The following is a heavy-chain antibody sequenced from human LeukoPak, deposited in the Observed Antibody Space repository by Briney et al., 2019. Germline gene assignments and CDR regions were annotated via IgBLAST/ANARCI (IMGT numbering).Heavy chain of an antibody. J-gene: IGHJ4*02. CDR3: ARVGGGRPYSSSWYGPYYFDY. V-gene: IGHV1-2*02. CDR2: INPNSGGT. CDR1: GYTFTGYY. D-gene: IGHD6-13*01. Sequence: GASVKVSCKASGYTFTGYYMHWVRQAPGQGLEWMGWINPNSGGTNYAQKFQGRVTMTRDTSISTAYMELSRLRSDDTAVYYCARVGGGRPYSSSWYGPYYFDYWGQGTLVTVSS.